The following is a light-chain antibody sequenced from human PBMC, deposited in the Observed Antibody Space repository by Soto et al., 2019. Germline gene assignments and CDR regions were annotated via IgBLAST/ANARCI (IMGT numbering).Light chain of an antibody. V-gene: IGKV1-5*01. J-gene: IGKJ4*01. Sequence: DIHIGHSPCTRSASVAYRFTIPFRASQSISSWLAWYQQKPGKAPKLLIYDASSLESGVPSRFSGSGSGTEFTLTISSLQPDDFATYYCQQYNSYLLTFGGGPRWIS. CDR2: DAS. CDR1: QSISSW. CDR3: QQYNSYLLT.